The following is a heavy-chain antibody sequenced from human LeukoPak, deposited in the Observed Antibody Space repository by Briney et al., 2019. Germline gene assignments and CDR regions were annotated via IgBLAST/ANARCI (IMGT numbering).Heavy chain of an antibody. CDR1: GYTLTELS. V-gene: IGHV1-24*01. J-gene: IGHJ4*02. Sequence: ASVKVSCKVSGYTLTELSMHWVRQAPGKGLEWMGGFDPEDGETIYAQKFQGRVTMTEDTSTDTAYMELSSLRSEDTAVYYCATDPSGSYYFDYWGQGTLVTVSS. CDR3: ATDPSGSYYFDY. CDR2: FDPEDGET. D-gene: IGHD1-26*01.